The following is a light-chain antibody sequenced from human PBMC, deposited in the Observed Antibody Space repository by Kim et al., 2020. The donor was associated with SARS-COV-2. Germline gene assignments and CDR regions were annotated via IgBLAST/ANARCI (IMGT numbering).Light chain of an antibody. Sequence: DIQMTQSPSTLSASVGDRVTITCRASQSINSWLAWYQQKPGKAPKLLIYKASNLESGVPSRFSGSGSGTEFTLTISSLQPDDFATYYCQQYSTYWTFGQGTKVDIK. V-gene: IGKV1-5*03. CDR1: QSINSW. J-gene: IGKJ1*01. CDR3: QQYSTYWT. CDR2: KAS.